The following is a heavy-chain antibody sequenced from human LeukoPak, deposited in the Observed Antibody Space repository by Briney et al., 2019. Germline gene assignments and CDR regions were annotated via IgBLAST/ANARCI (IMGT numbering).Heavy chain of an antibody. CDR2: ISSSSSYI. CDR3: ARGGAAPYYYDSSGVDY. CDR1: GFTFSSYS. Sequence: GGSLRLSCAASGFTFSSYSMNWVRQAPGKGLEWVSSISSSSSYIYYADSVKGRFTISRDNAKNSLYLQMNSLGAEDTAVYYCARGGAAPYYYDSSGVDYWGQGTLVTVSS. D-gene: IGHD3-22*01. J-gene: IGHJ4*02. V-gene: IGHV3-21*01.